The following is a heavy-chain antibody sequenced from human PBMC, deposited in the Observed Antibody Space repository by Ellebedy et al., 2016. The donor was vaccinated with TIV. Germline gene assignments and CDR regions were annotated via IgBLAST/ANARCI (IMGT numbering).Heavy chain of an antibody. CDR1: VVSFLRFS. J-gene: IGHJ6*02. Sequence: MPSETLSLTCTVSVVSFLRFSFPCILLPPGTFLSSFLFISYSGSTNYNPSLKSRVTISVDTSKNQFSLKLSSVTDADTAVYYCARHEMYYYESSGEVEEGEKKKDGKDVWGQGTTVTVSS. D-gene: IGHD3-22*01. V-gene: IGHV4-59*08. CDR2: ISYSGST. CDR3: ARHEMYYYESSGEVEEGEKKKDGKDV.